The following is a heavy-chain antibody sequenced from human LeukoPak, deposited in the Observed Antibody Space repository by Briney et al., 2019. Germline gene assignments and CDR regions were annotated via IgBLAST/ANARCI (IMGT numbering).Heavy chain of an antibody. Sequence: ASVKVSCKASGYTFTSYYMHWVRQAPGQGLEWMGIINPSGGSTSYAQKFQGRVTMTRDTPTSTVYMELSSLRSEDTAVYYCAREPSIAARGGWFDPWGQGTLVTVSS. CDR1: GYTFTSYY. V-gene: IGHV1-46*01. J-gene: IGHJ5*02. D-gene: IGHD6-6*01. CDR3: AREPSIAARGGWFDP. CDR2: INPSGGST.